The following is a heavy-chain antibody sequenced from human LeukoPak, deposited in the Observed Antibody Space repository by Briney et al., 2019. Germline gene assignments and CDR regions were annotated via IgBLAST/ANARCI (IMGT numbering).Heavy chain of an antibody. CDR3: AREGRGGYNYAFDI. V-gene: IGHV7-4-1*02. CDR2: IDTNTGNP. Sequence: ASVKVSCKASGYTFTNYTINWVRLAPGQGLEWMGWIDTNTGNPTYAQGFAGRFVFSLDTSVTTTYLQISSLKAEDTAVYYCAREGRGGYNYAFDIWGQGTMVTVSS. CDR1: GYTFTNYT. D-gene: IGHD5-24*01. J-gene: IGHJ3*02.